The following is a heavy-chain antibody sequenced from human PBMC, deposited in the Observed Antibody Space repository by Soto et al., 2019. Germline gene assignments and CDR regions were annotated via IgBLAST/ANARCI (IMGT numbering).Heavy chain of an antibody. V-gene: IGHV4-39*01. D-gene: IGHD6-19*01. CDR3: ARLGSSGWYQGSYFDY. CDR2: ILYSGST. Sequence: QLQLQESGPGLVKPSETLSLTCIVSGGSITRNNHYWGWIRQSPGKGLEWIGSILYSGSTNYNPSLKSRVTLWVETSKSQFSLKMCSVTAADTVLYYCARLGSSGWYQGSYFDYWGQGTLVTVSS. CDR1: GGSITRNNHY. J-gene: IGHJ4*02.